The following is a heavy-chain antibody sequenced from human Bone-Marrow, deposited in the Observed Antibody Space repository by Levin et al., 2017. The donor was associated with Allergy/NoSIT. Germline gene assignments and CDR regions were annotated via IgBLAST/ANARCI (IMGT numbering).Heavy chain of an antibody. V-gene: IGHV1-18*01. CDR3: ARGHFPYYYYGTDV. Sequence: AASVKVSCKASGFTFTTYGLTWVRQAPGRGLEWMGWVSAYSGNTNYALNLQDRVTMTTDTATNTAYMELSSLRSDDTAIYYCARGHFPYYYYGTDVWGQGTTVVVSS. CDR1: GFTFTTYG. CDR2: VSAYSGNT. J-gene: IGHJ6*02.